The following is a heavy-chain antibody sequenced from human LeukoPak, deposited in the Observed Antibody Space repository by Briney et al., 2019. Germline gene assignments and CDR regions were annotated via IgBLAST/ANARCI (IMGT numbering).Heavy chain of an antibody. CDR1: GFTFSSYE. Sequence: GGSLRLXCAASGFTFSSYEMNWVRQAPGKGLEWVSYISSSGSTIYYADSVKGRFTISRDNAKNSLYLQMNSLRAEDTAVYYCALAPMTTVTSFDYWGQGTLGTVSS. CDR3: ALAPMTTVTSFDY. D-gene: IGHD4-17*01. V-gene: IGHV3-48*03. CDR2: ISSSGSTI. J-gene: IGHJ4*02.